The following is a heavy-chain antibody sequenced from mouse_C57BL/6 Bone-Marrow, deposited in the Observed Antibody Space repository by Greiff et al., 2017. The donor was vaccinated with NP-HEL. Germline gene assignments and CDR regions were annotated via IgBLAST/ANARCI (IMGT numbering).Heavy chain of an antibody. CDR2: IYPGDGDT. J-gene: IGHJ3*01. V-gene: IGHV1-82*01. CDR3: ARGDGYYAFAY. D-gene: IGHD2-3*01. CDR1: GYAFSSSW. Sequence: QVQLQQSGPELVKPGASVKISCKASGYAFSSSWMNWVKQRPGKGLEWIGRIYPGDGDTNYNGKFKGKATLTADKSSSTAYMQLSGLTSEDSAVYFCARGDGYYAFAYWGQGTLVTVSA.